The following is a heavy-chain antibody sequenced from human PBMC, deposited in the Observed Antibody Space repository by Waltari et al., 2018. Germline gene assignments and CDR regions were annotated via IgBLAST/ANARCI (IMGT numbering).Heavy chain of an antibody. D-gene: IGHD6-13*01. CDR3: ARETAAGPTALYYYGMDV. J-gene: IGHJ6*02. CDR1: GYTFTGYY. CDR2: INHNSGGT. V-gene: IGHV1-2*02. Sequence: QVQLVQSGAEVKKPGASVKVSCKASGYTFTGYYMHWVRQAPGQGLEWMGGINHNSGGTNYAQKFQGRVTMTRDTSISTAYMELSRLRSDDTAVYYCARETAAGPTALYYYGMDVWGQGTTVTVSS.